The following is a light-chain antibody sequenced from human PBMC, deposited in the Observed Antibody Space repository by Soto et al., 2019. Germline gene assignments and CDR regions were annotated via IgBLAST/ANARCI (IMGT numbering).Light chain of an antibody. J-gene: IGLJ2*01. CDR1: SSDIGGYNY. Sequence: QSALTQPASVSGSPGQSITISCAGTSSDIGGYNYVSWYQHHPGKAPKLMIYTVTDRPSGISDRFSGSKSGNTASLTISGLQAEDEADYYCSSYTRSSTVIFGGGTKLTVL. CDR2: TVT. V-gene: IGLV2-14*03. CDR3: SSYTRSSTVI.